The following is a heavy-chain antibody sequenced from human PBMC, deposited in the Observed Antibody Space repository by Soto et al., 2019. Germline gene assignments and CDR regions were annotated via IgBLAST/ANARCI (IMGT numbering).Heavy chain of an antibody. J-gene: IGHJ5*02. CDR3: ARMGLFGDFERTYRSSLAWFDP. CDR2: IYPGDSDT. Sequence: GESLKISCKGSGYSFTSYWIGWVRQMPGKGLEWMGIIYPGDSDTRYSPSFQGQVTISADKSISTAYLQWSSLKASDTAMYYCARMGLFGDFERTYRSSLAWFDPWGQGTLVTVSS. CDR1: GYSFTSYW. V-gene: IGHV5-51*01. D-gene: IGHD6-6*01.